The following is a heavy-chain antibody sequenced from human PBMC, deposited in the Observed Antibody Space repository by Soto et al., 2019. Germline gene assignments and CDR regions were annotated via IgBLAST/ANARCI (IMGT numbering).Heavy chain of an antibody. J-gene: IGHJ4*02. V-gene: IGHV3-30-3*01. CDR2: LSYDGNSK. D-gene: IGHD5-18*01. CDR3: ARGPIGDAAMVTNYFDY. CDR1: GFTFSNYA. Sequence: GGSLRLSCAASGFTFSNYAIHWVRQAPGKGLEWVAVLSYDGNSKHYADSVKGRFTISRDNSKNTLFLQMNSLRAEDTAVYYCARGPIGDAAMVTNYFDYWGQGTLVTVSS.